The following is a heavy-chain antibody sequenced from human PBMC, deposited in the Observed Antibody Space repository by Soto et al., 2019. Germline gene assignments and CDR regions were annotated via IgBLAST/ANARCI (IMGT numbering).Heavy chain of an antibody. CDR2: ISPDGSLI. CDR3: ARALRGRFWSAAYYYYYGMDV. CDR1: GFTFSNYE. Sequence: GGSLRLSCAASGFTFSNYEMNWIRQAPGKGLEWVSYISPDGSLIYYADSVKGRFTISRENAKNSLYLQMNSLRAGDTAVYYCARALRGRFWSAAYYYYYGMDVWGQGTTVTVSS. V-gene: IGHV3-48*03. D-gene: IGHD3-3*01. J-gene: IGHJ6*02.